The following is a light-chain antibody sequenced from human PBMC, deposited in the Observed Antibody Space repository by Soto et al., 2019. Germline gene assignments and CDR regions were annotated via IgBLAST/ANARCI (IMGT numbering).Light chain of an antibody. Sequence: QSVLTQPPSVSGAPGQRVTISCRGSSSNIGTGYDVHWYQQFPGRAPKLLIYDNSNRPSGVPDRFSGSKSGTSASLAITGLQAEDEADYYCQSYDSSLSGWVFGGGTKLTVL. CDR2: DNS. CDR3: QSYDSSLSGWV. V-gene: IGLV1-40*01. J-gene: IGLJ3*02. CDR1: SSNIGTGYD.